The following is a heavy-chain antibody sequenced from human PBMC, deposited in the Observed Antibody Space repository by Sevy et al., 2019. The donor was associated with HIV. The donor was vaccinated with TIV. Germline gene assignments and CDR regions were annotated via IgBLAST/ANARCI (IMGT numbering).Heavy chain of an antibody. J-gene: IGHJ4*02. Sequence: GGSLRLSCAASGFTFSTYGMHWVRQAPGKGLEWVAVIWFDESNTYYADSVKGRFTISRDIAKNTLHHQMNSLRAEDTAVYYCARDLEFYDYGDYGPAFMPDYWGQGTLVTVSS. CDR3: ARDLEFYDYGDYGPAFMPDY. CDR1: GFTFSTYG. CDR2: IWFDESNT. V-gene: IGHV3-33*01. D-gene: IGHD4-17*01.